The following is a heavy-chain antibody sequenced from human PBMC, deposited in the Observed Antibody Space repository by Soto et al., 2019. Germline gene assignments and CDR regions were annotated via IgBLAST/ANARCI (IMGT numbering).Heavy chain of an antibody. CDR3: ARIMRDDVGEPADIYYFEQ. CDR1: VFPLSNPKIC. Sequence: SGATLVNPTYTLTLTFTFSVFPLSNPKICLSLIRQPPGKAPEWLAHIFSDYEYSYSTSLKSRLIISKDTSKSQVVLTMTNMDTVDSATSYCARIMRDDVGEPADIYYFEQWGKGKQVNVSS. D-gene: IGHD2-2*01. J-gene: IGHJ4*02. CDR2: IFSDYEY. V-gene: IGHV2-26*01.